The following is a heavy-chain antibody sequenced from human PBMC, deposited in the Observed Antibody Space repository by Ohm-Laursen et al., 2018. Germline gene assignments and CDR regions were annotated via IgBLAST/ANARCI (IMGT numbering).Heavy chain of an antibody. J-gene: IGHJ5*02. CDR3: ASLTGTHLYNWFDP. V-gene: IGHV4-59*08. CDR2: IYYSGST. CDR1: GGSISSYY. Sequence: PPGTLSLTWTVSGGSISSYYWSWIRQPPGKGLEWIGYIYYSGSTNYNPSLKSRVTISVDTSKNQFSLKLSSVTAADTAVYYCASLTGTHLYNWFDPWGQGTLVTVSS. D-gene: IGHD1/OR15-1a*01.